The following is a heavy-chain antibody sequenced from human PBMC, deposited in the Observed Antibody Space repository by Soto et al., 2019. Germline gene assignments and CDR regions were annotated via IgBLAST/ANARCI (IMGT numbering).Heavy chain of an antibody. D-gene: IGHD2-2*01. V-gene: IGHV1-69*12. CDR2: IIPVFGTS. Sequence: QVQLVQSGAEVKKPGSSVKVSCMASGGTFSIYAISWVRQAPGQGLEYMGGIIPVFGTSNYARKFQGRVTITADESTSTAYMDLSSLRSEDTAVYFCHLAWRDLQPVFDYWGQGTLVSVSS. J-gene: IGHJ4*02. CDR1: GGTFSIYA. CDR3: HLAWRDLQPVFDY.